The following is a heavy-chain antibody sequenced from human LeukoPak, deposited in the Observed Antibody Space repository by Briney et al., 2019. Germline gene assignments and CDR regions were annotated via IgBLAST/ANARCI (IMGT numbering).Heavy chain of an antibody. D-gene: IGHD3-10*01. V-gene: IGHV3-53*01. J-gene: IGHJ4*02. Sequence: GGSLRLSCAASGFTVSSNFMAWVRQAPGKGLEWVSVIYGGGSTYYADSVKGRSTISRDNSQNTMYLQVNDLRAEDTAVYYCATWPGSRYGEDYWGQGTLVTVSS. CDR1: GFTVSSNF. CDR3: ATWPGSRYGEDY. CDR2: IYGGGST.